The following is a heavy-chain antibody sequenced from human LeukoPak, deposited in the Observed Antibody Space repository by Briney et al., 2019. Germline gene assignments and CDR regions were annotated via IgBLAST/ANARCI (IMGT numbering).Heavy chain of an antibody. CDR3: AGLTPPYYDILTGYYPLAY. CDR2: IDPSDSYT. J-gene: IGHJ4*02. D-gene: IGHD3-9*01. Sequence: GESLKISCKGSGYSFTSYWIGWVRQMPGKGLEWMGSIDPSDSYTNYSPSFQGHVTISADKSISTAYLQWSSLKASDTAIYYCAGLTPPYYDILTGYYPLAYWGQGTPVTVSS. V-gene: IGHV5-10-1*01. CDR1: GYSFTSYW.